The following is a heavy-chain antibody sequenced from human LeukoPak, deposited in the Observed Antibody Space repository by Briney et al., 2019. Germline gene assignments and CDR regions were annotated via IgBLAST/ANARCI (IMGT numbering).Heavy chain of an antibody. J-gene: IGHJ4*02. V-gene: IGHV4-39*02. CDR3: VRDYSNFVQGD. CDR2: IYSGGET. CDR1: GDSISSSHYY. Sequence: SETLSLTCTVSGDSISSSHYYWGWIRQSPGKGLEWIGSIYSGGETHYNPSLNSRVTIFLDTSKNRFSLNLISVTATDTAVYYCVRDYSNFVQGDWGQGTLVTVSS. D-gene: IGHD4-11*01.